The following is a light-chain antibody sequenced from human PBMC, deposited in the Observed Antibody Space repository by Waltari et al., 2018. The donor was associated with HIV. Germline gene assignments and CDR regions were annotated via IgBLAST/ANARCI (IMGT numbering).Light chain of an antibody. V-gene: IGLV2-11*01. CDR3: CSYAGSYTGV. Sequence: QSALTQPRPVSGSPGQSVTISCTGTSSAVGGYNYFTWYHQHPGKAPKLMIYDVSKRPSGVPDRFSGSKSGNTASLTISGLQAEDEADYYCCSYAGSYTGVFGGGTKLTVL. CDR2: DVS. J-gene: IGLJ2*01. CDR1: SSAVGGYNY.